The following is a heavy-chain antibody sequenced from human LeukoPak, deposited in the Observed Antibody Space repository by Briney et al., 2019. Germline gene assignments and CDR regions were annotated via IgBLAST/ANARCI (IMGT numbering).Heavy chain of an antibody. Sequence: PGGSLRLSCAASGFTFSSYAMHWVRQAPGKGLEWVAVISYDGSKKLYADSVKGRFTISRDNSKNTLYVQMNSLRAEDTAVYYCASTTRSSSWHYDFDCWGQGTLVTVSS. CDR2: ISYDGSKK. CDR1: GFTFSSYA. V-gene: IGHV3-30-3*01. D-gene: IGHD2-2*01. J-gene: IGHJ4*02. CDR3: ASTTRSSSWHYDFDC.